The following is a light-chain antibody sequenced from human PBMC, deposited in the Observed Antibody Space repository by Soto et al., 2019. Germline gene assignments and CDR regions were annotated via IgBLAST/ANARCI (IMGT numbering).Light chain of an antibody. V-gene: IGKV3-20*01. CDR2: AIS. J-gene: IGKJ1*01. CDR3: QQYDSSPRT. Sequence: ENVLTQSPGTLSLSPGQRATLSCRASHTISSSYLAWYQQKTGQAPRLLIYAISDRATGVPDRFRGSGSGTDFTLTITRLEPEDFAVYFCQQYDSSPRTFGQGTKVEIK. CDR1: HTISSSY.